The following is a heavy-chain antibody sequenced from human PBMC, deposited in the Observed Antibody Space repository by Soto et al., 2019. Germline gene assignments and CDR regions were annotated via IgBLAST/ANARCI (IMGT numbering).Heavy chain of an antibody. D-gene: IGHD3-22*01. V-gene: IGHV4-59*01. CDR3: AAYASQGYFDY. Sequence: SETLRVTCIFSVGSITNFHRSWIRQPPGKGLEWIGYVYFSGSTKYNPSFKSRVTMSIDTSKNEFSLRLISVTAADSAAYFCAAYASQGYFDYWGQGAMVTVSS. CDR1: VGSITNFH. J-gene: IGHJ4*02. CDR2: VYFSGST.